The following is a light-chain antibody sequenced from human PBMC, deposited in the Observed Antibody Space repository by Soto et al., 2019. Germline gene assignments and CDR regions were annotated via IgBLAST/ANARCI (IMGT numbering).Light chain of an antibody. J-gene: IGKJ1*01. V-gene: IGKV3-15*01. CDR3: QQYNNGPPWT. CDR1: QSVSSN. Sequence: EIVMTQSPATLSVCPGERATLSCRASQSVSSNLAWYQQKPGQAPRLLIYGASTRATGIPVRFSGSGSGTAFTLTISSLQSEDFAVYYCQQYNNGPPWTFGQGTKVAIK. CDR2: GAS.